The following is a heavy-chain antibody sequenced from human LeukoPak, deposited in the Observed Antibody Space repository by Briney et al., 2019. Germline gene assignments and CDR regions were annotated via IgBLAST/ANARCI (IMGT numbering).Heavy chain of an antibody. CDR1: GFTFSDHY. J-gene: IGHJ4*02. Sequence: PGGSLRLSCAASGFTFSDHYMDWVRQAPGKGLEWVANIKQDGSEKYYVDSVKGRFTISRDNAKNSLYLQMNSLRAEDTAVYYCARDKIVGATKFDYWGQGTLVTVSS. D-gene: IGHD1-26*01. CDR3: ARDKIVGATKFDY. CDR2: IKQDGSEK. V-gene: IGHV3-7*01.